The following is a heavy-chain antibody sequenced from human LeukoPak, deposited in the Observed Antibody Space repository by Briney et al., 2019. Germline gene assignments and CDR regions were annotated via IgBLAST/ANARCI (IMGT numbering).Heavy chain of an antibody. CDR2: IRRSGGAI. Sequence: VGSLRLSCAASVFTFSGYEMDCVCEAPGRGREWVSYIRRSGGAIYYADSVRGRFTTSRDNAKISQYPQMNSRRAEDTAVYYCARSYAFDIWGQGTMVTVSS. J-gene: IGHJ3*02. CDR3: ARSYAFDI. CDR1: VFTFSGYE. V-gene: IGHV3-48*03.